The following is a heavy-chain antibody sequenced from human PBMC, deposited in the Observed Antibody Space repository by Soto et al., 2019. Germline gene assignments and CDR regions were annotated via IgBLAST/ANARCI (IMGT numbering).Heavy chain of an antibody. V-gene: IGHV4-34*01. CDR1: GGSLSGYY. Sequence: QVQLQQWGAGLLKPSETLSLNCAVNGGSLSGYYWSWIRQPPGKGLEWIGEIKDGGRTNYSPSLKSRSTIASDTSNNQFSLRLYSVTAAATGVYYCARGQEGVVATHWDQGTLVTVSS. CDR3: ARGQEGVVATH. D-gene: IGHD5-12*01. J-gene: IGHJ4*02. CDR2: IKDGGRT.